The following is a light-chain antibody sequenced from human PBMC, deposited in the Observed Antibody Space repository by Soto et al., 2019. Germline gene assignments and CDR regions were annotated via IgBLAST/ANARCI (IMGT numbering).Light chain of an antibody. V-gene: IGKV3-11*01. CDR1: QSVSSY. J-gene: IGKJ5*01. Sequence: EIFFTQSPATLSLSPGERATPSRRASQSVSSYLAWYQQKPGQAPRLLIYDASNRATGIPARFSGSGSGTDLTLTISSLEPEDFAVYYCQQRSNWPPITFGQGTRLEIK. CDR2: DAS. CDR3: QQRSNWPPIT.